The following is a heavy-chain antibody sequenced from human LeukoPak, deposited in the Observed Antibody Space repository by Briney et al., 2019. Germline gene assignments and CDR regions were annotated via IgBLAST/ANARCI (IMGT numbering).Heavy chain of an antibody. CDR3: AVVAAPLDAFDI. D-gene: IGHD2-15*01. V-gene: IGHV3-30*03. J-gene: IGHJ3*02. CDR1: GFTFSSYG. Sequence: GRSLRLYCAASGFTFSSYGMHWVRQAPGKGLEWVAVISYDGSNKYYADSVKGRFTISRDNSKNTLYLQMNSLRAEDTAVYYCAVVAAPLDAFDIWGQGTMVTVSS. CDR2: ISYDGSNK.